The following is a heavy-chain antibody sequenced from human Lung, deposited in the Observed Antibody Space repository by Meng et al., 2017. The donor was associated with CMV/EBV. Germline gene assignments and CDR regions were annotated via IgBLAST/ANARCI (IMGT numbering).Heavy chain of an antibody. CDR2: IYHSGST. J-gene: IGHJ4*02. V-gene: IGHV4-4*02. D-gene: IGHD6-19*01. CDR3: ASFPPPGKQWLVTDY. Sequence: VRLRERGQGLVKPSGPLSLPCAVPGGSISSSNWWSWVRQPPGKGLEWIGEIYHSGSTNYNPSLKSRVTISVDKSKNQFSLKLSSVTAADTAVYYCASFPPPGKQWLVTDYWGQGTLVTVSS. CDR1: GGSISSSNW.